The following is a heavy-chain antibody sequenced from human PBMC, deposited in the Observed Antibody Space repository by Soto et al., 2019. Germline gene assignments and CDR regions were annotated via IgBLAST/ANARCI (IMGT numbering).Heavy chain of an antibody. V-gene: IGHV3-21*01. CDR1: GFTFSIYS. Sequence: EVHLVESGGGLVKPGGSLRLSCAASGFTFSIYSMNWVRQAPGKGLEWVAFIGSTSDYMDYADSVKGRFTISRDNAKSLLFLQMNSLRADDTAVYYCAKDRVAGPTTVTDDFRGQGTLVTVSS. CDR3: AKDRVAGPTTVTDDF. J-gene: IGHJ4*02. D-gene: IGHD4-17*01. CDR2: IGSTSDYM.